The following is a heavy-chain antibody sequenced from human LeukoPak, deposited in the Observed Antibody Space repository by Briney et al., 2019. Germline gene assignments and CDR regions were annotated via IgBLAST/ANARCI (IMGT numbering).Heavy chain of an antibody. J-gene: IGHJ4*02. CDR2: IYYSGST. CDR1: GGSISSYY. Sequence: SETLSLTCTVSGGSISSYYWSWIRQPPGKGLEWIGYIYYSGSTNYNPSLKSRVTISVDTSKNQFSLKLSSVTAADTAVYYCARVSYDSSGYLDYWGQGNLVTVSS. V-gene: IGHV4-59*01. CDR3: ARVSYDSSGYLDY. D-gene: IGHD3-22*01.